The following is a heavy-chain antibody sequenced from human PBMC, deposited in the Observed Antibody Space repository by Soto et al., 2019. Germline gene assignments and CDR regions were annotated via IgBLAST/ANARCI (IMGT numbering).Heavy chain of an antibody. CDR2: INPNSGGT. CDR3: ARGKDVVVVAGGTDV. D-gene: IGHD2-15*01. J-gene: IGHJ6*02. CDR1: GYTFTGYY. Sequence: ASVKVSCKASGYTFTGYYMHWVRQAPGQGLEWMGWINPNSGGTNYAQKFQGWVTMTRDTSISTAYMELSRLRSDDTAVYYCARGKDVVVVAGGTDVWGQGTTVTVSS. V-gene: IGHV1-2*04.